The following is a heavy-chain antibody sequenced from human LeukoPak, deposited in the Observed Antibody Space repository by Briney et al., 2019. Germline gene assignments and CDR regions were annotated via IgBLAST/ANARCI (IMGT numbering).Heavy chain of an antibody. D-gene: IGHD2-8*02. J-gene: IGHJ4*02. CDR3: ATYRQVLLPFES. CDR1: GFTFSNYA. CDR2: ISGSGGTS. Sequence: GGSLRLSCLPSGFTFSNYAMTWVRQAPGKGLEWVSSISGSGGTSYYADSVKGRFTISRDSAKNMLFLQMNRLRAEDTAIYYCATYRQVLLPFESWGQGTLVTVSS. V-gene: IGHV3-23*01.